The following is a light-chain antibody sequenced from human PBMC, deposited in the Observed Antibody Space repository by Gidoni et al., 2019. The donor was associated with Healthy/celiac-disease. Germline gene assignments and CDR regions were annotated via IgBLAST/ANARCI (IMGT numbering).Light chain of an antibody. V-gene: IGKV3-11*01. CDR2: DAS. Sequence: EIVLTQSQATLYLSPGERATLSCRASQSVSSYLAWYQQKPGQAPRLLNYDASNRATGIPARFSGSGSVTDFTLTISSLEPEDFAVYYCQHQDTFGQGTKLEIK. CDR1: QSVSSY. CDR3: QHQDT. J-gene: IGKJ2*01.